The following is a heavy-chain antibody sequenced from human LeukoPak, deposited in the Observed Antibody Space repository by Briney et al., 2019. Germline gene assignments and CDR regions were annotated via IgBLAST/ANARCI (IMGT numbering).Heavy chain of an antibody. CDR2: ISSSSSTI. D-gene: IGHD3-22*01. V-gene: IGHV3-48*04. CDR3: ASGDRWSAYYYDSSGPRAFDI. J-gene: IGHJ3*02. Sequence: AEGSLRLSCAASGFTFSSYSMNWVRQAPGKGLEWVSYISSSSSTIYYADSVKGRFTISRDNAKNSLYPQMNSLRAEDTAVYYCASGDRWSAYYYDSSGPRAFDIWGQGTMVTVSS. CDR1: GFTFSSYS.